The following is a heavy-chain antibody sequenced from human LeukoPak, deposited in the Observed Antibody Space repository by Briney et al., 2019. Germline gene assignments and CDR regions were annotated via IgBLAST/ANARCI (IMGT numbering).Heavy chain of an antibody. D-gene: IGHD5-24*01. J-gene: IGHJ5*02. Sequence: SETLSLTCTVSGYSISSGYYWGWIRQPPGRGLEWIGSIYHSGSTYYNPSLKSRVTISLDTSKNQFSLKLSSVTAADTAMYYCARDLSRDGCNRWGQGTLVTVSS. CDR1: GYSISSGYY. CDR2: IYHSGST. CDR3: ARDLSRDGCNR. V-gene: IGHV4-38-2*02.